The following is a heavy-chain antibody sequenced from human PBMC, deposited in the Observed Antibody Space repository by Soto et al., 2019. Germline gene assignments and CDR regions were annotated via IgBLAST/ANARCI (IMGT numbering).Heavy chain of an antibody. CDR2: ISAYNGNT. D-gene: IGHD6-13*01. Sequence: ASVKVSCKASGYTFTSYGISWVRQAPGQGLEWMGWISAYNGNTNYAQKLQGRVTMTTDTSTSTAYMELRRLRSDDTAVYYCARDRYSSSWSYAGWGYYYYYGMDVWGQGTTVTVSS. V-gene: IGHV1-18*01. CDR1: GYTFTSYG. CDR3: ARDRYSSSWSYAGWGYYYYYGMDV. J-gene: IGHJ6*02.